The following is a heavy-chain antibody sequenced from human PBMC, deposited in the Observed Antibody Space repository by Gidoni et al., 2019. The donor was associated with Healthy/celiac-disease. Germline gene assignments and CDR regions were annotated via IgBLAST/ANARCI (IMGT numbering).Heavy chain of an antibody. J-gene: IGHJ6*02. Sequence: QVQLQASGPGLVKPSGTLSLTCAVSGGSISSSNWWSWVRQPPGKGLEWIGEIYHSGSTNYNPSLKSRVTISVDKSKNQFSLKLSSVTAADTAVYYCARVDCSGGSCFRYYDYGMDVWGQGTTVTVSS. CDR1: GGSISSSNW. CDR2: IYHSGST. D-gene: IGHD2-15*01. CDR3: ARVDCSGGSCFRYYDYGMDV. V-gene: IGHV4-4*02.